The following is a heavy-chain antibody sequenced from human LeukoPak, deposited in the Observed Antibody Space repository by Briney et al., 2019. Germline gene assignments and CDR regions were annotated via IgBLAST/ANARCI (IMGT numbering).Heavy chain of an antibody. Sequence: SGTLSLTCGVSGGSISSINWWCWVRQPPGRGLEWIGEIYHGGGSNYNPSLRSRVTMSLDKSKNQFSLMLSSVTAADTAMYYCVSGWGLWGGEYWGQGTLVTVSS. D-gene: IGHD3-16*01. CDR1: GGSISSINW. V-gene: IGHV4-4*02. CDR2: IYHGGGS. J-gene: IGHJ4*02. CDR3: VSGWGLWGGEY.